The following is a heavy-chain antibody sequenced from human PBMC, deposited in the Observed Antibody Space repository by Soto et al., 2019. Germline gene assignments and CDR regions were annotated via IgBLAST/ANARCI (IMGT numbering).Heavy chain of an antibody. D-gene: IGHD4-17*01. V-gene: IGHV3-21*01. Sequence: GGSLRLSCAASGFTFSSYSMNWVRQAPGKGQEWVFSIISSSSYIYYADSVKGRFTISRDNAKNSLFLQMNSLRAEDTAVYYCARNHDDYLNWFDPWGQGTLVTVSS. J-gene: IGHJ5*02. CDR3: ARNHDDYLNWFDP. CDR1: GFTFSSYS. CDR2: IISSSSYI.